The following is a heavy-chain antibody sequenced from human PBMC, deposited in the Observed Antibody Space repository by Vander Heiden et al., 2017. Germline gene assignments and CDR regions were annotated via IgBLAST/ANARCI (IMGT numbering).Heavy chain of an antibody. D-gene: IGHD6-19*01. J-gene: IGHJ4*01. V-gene: IGHV3-72*01. CDR2: TRNKANSYTT. Sequence: DVQLVESGGGLVQRRGSMSTSCAPTGFTLSDHYMDWLRQAPGKGLEWVGRTRNKANSYTTYYAASVKGRFTISRDDSGMSLYLQMNSLQTEHTAVYYCARVPQGFSGWITWDYWGDGTLVSVSS. CDR1: GFTLSDHY. CDR3: ARVPQGFSGWITWDY.